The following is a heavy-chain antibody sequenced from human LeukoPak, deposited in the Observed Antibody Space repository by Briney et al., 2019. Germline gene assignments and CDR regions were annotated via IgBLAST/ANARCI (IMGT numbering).Heavy chain of an antibody. CDR1: GYSISSGYY. Sequence: SETLSLTCTVSGYSISSGYYWGWSRQPPGEGLEWIGRIYHSGSTYYNPSLKIRVTISVDTSKNQFSLKLRSVTAADTAVYYCAREGPEVLRYFDWGFLPSYMDVWGKGTTVTVS. V-gene: IGHV4-38-2*02. J-gene: IGHJ6*03. CDR3: AREGPEVLRYFDWGFLPSYMDV. D-gene: IGHD3-9*01. CDR2: IYHSGST.